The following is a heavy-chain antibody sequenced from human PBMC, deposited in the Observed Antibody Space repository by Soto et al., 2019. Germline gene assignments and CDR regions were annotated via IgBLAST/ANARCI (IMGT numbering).Heavy chain of an antibody. D-gene: IGHD2-2*01. CDR3: ARASVPAAMNY. CDR2: IYYSGST. CDR1: GGSISSYY. J-gene: IGHJ4*02. Sequence: PSETLSLTCTVSGGSISSYYWSWIRQPPGKGLEWIGYIYYSGSTNYNPSLKSRVTISVDTSKNQFSLKLSSVTAADTAVYYCARASVPAAMNYWGQGTLVTVSS. V-gene: IGHV4-59*01.